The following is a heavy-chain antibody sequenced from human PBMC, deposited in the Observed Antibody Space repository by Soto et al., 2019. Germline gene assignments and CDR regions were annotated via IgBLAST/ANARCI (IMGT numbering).Heavy chain of an antibody. CDR2: VIPVFGES. CDR1: GGTFNNYA. D-gene: IGHD3-16*01. J-gene: IGHJ4*02. V-gene: IGHV1-69*06. Sequence: GASVKVSCKASGGTFNNYAINWVRQAPGQGLEWMGGVIPVFGESNYAQKFKGRVTITADKSTSTAYMELTSLTSDDTAVYYCARELRAPLWGQGTQVTVSS. CDR3: ARELRAPL.